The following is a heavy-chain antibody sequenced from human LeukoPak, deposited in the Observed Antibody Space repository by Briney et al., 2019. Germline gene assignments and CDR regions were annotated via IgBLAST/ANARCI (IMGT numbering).Heavy chain of an antibody. CDR1: GFTFSTYA. CDR3: AKAGAYDSSGYYYYLDY. D-gene: IGHD3-22*01. Sequence: GGSLRLSCVASGFTFSTYAMSWVRQAPGKGLEWVASISSDGNNKYYVGSVEGRFTISRDNSRNTLYLQMNSLRTEDTAVYYCAKAGAYDSSGYYYYLDYWGQGTLVTVPS. CDR2: ISSDGNNK. V-gene: IGHV3-30*18. J-gene: IGHJ4*02.